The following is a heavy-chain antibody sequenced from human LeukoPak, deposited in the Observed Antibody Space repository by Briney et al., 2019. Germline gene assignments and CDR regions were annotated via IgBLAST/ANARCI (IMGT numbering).Heavy chain of an antibody. CDR2: IYYSGST. V-gene: IGHV4-59*08. CDR3: ARHGGAYGDYWYYFDY. D-gene: IGHD4-17*01. J-gene: IGHJ4*02. Sequence: SETLSLTCSVSGGSISSLYWSWIRQPPGKGLEWIGYIYYSGSTNYNPSLKSRVTISVDTSKNQFSLKLSSVTAADTAVYYCARHGGAYGDYWYYFDYWGQGTLVTVSS. CDR1: GGSISSLY.